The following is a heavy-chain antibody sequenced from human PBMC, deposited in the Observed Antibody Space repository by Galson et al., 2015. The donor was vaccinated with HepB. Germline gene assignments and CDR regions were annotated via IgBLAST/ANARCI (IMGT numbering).Heavy chain of an antibody. V-gene: IGHV4-39*01. CDR3: ASRSYYYDSSGYWTY. CDR1: GGSISSSSYY. J-gene: IGHJ4*02. Sequence: ETLSLTCTVSGGSISSSSYYWGWIRQPPGKGLEWIGSIYYSGSTYYNPSLKSRVTISVDTSKNQFFLKLSAVTAADTAVYYCASRSYYYDSSGYWTYWGQGTLVTVSS. D-gene: IGHD3-22*01. CDR2: IYYSGST.